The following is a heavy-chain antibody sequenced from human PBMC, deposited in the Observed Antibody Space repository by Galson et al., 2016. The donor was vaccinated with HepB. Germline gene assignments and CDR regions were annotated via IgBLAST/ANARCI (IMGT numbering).Heavy chain of an antibody. D-gene: IGHD3-3*01. CDR3: ARDRRVFGVLIIPDY. Sequence: SLRLSCAASGFIVSNDYMNWVRQAPGKGLEWLSVSYGDGSTYYAESVKGRFTISRDNSKNTLYLQMNSLRAEDTAVYYCARDRRVFGVLIIPDYWGQGTLVTVSS. V-gene: IGHV3-53*01. CDR2: SYGDGST. J-gene: IGHJ4*02. CDR1: GFIVSNDY.